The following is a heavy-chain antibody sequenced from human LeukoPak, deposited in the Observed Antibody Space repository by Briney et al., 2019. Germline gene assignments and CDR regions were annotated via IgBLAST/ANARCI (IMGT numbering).Heavy chain of an antibody. CDR3: GRAYTIQLWLPDPYFDY. D-gene: IGHD5-18*01. Sequence: SETLSLTCTVSGCSISSYYWSWVRQPPGKGLEWIGDIYYSGSTKYNPSLKSRVTISVDTSKNQFAQKLRSGRAADTAVYYCGRAYTIQLWLPDPYFDYWGQGTLVTVSS. CDR1: GCSISSYY. CDR2: IYYSGST. J-gene: IGHJ4*02. V-gene: IGHV4-59*01.